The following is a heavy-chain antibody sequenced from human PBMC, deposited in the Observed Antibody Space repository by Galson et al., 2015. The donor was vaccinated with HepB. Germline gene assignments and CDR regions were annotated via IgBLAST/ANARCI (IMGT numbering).Heavy chain of an antibody. CDR1: GFTFSDSY. J-gene: IGHJ3*02. CDR3: ARARAHAFDI. D-gene: IGHD6-6*01. V-gene: IGHV3-11*01. CDR2: ISSSGNSI. Sequence: SLRLSCAVSGFTFSDSYMIWIRQAPGKGLEWVSYISSSGNSIYYADSVKGRFTISRDNAKNSLHLQMNSLRAEDTAVYYCARARAHAFDIWGQGTMVSVSS.